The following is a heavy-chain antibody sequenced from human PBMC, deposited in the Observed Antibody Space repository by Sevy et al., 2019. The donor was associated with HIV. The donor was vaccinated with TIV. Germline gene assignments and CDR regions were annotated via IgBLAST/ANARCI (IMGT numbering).Heavy chain of an antibody. D-gene: IGHD4-4*01. V-gene: IGHV1-2*02. Sequence: VSVKVSCKASGHTFSDYYIQWVRQAPAQGLEWMGWINSNSGAISYAQKFRDRVTMTSHTSISTAYMELSRLGTDVKAVYYCATQYSYDYWGQGTLVTVSS. CDR1: GHTFSDYY. CDR3: ATQYSYDY. J-gene: IGHJ4*02. CDR2: INSNSGAI.